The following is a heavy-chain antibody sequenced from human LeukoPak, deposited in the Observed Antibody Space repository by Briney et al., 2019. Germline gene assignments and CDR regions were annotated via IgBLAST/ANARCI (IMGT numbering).Heavy chain of an antibody. D-gene: IGHD2-15*01. J-gene: IGHJ4*02. V-gene: IGHV3-30-3*01. CDR3: ARDGQGWLMSIGYYYFDY. CDR2: ISYDGSNK. Sequence: PGGSLRLSCAASGFTFSSYAMHWVRQAPGKGLEWVAVISYDGSNKYYADPVKGRFTISRDNSKNTLYPQMNSLRAEDTAVYYCARDGQGWLMSIGYYYFDYWGQGTLVTVSS. CDR1: GFTFSSYA.